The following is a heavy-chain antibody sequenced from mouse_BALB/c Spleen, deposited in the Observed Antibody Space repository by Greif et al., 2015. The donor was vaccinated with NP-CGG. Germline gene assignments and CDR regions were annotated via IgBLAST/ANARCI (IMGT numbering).Heavy chain of an antibody. D-gene: IGHD2-1*01. Sequence: VQLQQSGAEFVKPGASVKLSCTASGFNIKDTYMHWVKQRPEQGLEWIGRIDPANGNTKYDPKFQGKATITADTSSNXAYLQLSSLTSEDTAVYYCARTGNYVPFAYWGQGTLVTVSA. CDR2: IDPANGNT. J-gene: IGHJ3*01. V-gene: IGHV14-3*02. CDR3: ARTGNYVPFAY. CDR1: GFNIKDTY.